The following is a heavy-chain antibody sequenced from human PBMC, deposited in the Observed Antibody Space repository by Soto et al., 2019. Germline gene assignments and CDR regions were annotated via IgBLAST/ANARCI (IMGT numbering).Heavy chain of an antibody. D-gene: IGHD6-13*01. V-gene: IGHV4-4*07. Sequence: VQLQESGPGLVKPSETLSLICTVSGGSISSAYLSWIRQPAGKGLEWIGRVYTSGYSNSNPSLKSRVTMSVDTSKKQFSLNLSSVTAADTAVYYCAREPTTAGTVNWFDPWGQGTLVTVSS. CDR3: AREPTTAGTVNWFDP. CDR2: VYTSGYS. CDR1: GGSISSAY. J-gene: IGHJ5*02.